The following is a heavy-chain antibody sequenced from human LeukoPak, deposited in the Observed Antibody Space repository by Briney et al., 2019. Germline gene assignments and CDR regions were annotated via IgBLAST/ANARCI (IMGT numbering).Heavy chain of an antibody. CDR1: GYTFTSYY. Sequence: ASVKVSCKASGYTFTSYYMHWVRQAPGQGLEWMGTINPSGDSTTYAQKFQGRVTMTRDTSTSTVYMELSSLRSEDTAVYYCAREAQQLAPLDYWGQGTLVTVSS. D-gene: IGHD6-13*01. CDR2: INPSGDST. CDR3: AREAQQLAPLDY. V-gene: IGHV1-46*01. J-gene: IGHJ4*02.